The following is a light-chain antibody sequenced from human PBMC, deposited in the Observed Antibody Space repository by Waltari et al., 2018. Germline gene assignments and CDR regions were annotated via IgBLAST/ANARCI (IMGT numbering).Light chain of an antibody. V-gene: IGKV1-8*01. CDR3: QQYYAFPRT. Sequence: AIRVTQSPSSLSASTGDRVTITCRASQDIRTYLGWYKQKPGKAPKLLLYAVSILQSGVPSRFSGSGSGTDFALHIQNLQSEDFATYYCQQYYAFPRTFGQGTRVEV. J-gene: IGKJ1*01. CDR1: QDIRTY. CDR2: AVS.